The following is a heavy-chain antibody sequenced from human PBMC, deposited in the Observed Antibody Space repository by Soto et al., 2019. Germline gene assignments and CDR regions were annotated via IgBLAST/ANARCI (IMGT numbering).Heavy chain of an antibody. J-gene: IGHJ6*02. CDR3: AHIRATYYYGSGSYYNCSGMDV. CDR2: IYWDDDK. CDR1: GFSLSTSGVG. Sequence: QITLKESGPTLVKPTQTLTLTCTFSGFSLSTSGVGVGWIRQPPGKALEWLALIYWDDDKRYSPSLKSRLTITKDASKNQGVLTMVTMDPVDTATYYCAHIRATYYYGSGSYYNCSGMDVWGQGTTVTVSS. D-gene: IGHD3-10*01. V-gene: IGHV2-5*02.